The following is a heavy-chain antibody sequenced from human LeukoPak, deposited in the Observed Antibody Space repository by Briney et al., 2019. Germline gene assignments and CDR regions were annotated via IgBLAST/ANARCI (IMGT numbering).Heavy chain of an antibody. CDR2: IWNDGSNK. Sequence: PGRSLRLSCAASGFTFSVYGMHWVRQALGKGLEWVAVIWNDGSNKYYADSVKGRFTISRDNSKNTLYLQMNSLRAEDTAVYSCARASGPFDYWGQGTLVTVSS. CDR3: ARASGPFDY. D-gene: IGHD3-10*01. J-gene: IGHJ4*02. CDR1: GFTFSVYG. V-gene: IGHV3-33*01.